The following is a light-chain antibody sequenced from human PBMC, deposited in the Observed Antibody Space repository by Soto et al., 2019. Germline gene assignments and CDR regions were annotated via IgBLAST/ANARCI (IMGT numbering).Light chain of an antibody. J-gene: IGLJ2*01. CDR1: SSDVGGYNY. CDR2: DVS. Sequence: QSVLTQPASVSGSPGQSITISCTGTSSDVGGYNYVSWYQQHPGKAPTLMIYDVSNRPSGVSNRFSGSKSGNTASLTISGLQAEDEADYYCSSYTSSSTLLFGGGTKLTVL. CDR3: SSYTSSSTLL. V-gene: IGLV2-14*01.